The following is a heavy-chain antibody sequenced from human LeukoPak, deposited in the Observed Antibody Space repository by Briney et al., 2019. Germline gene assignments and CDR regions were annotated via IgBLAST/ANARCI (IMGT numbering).Heavy chain of an antibody. Sequence: GGSLRLSCAASEFTFSGYAMSWVRQAPGKGPEWVSTITENGDRSYYTDSVKGRFTSSRDISKNTLYLQMNRLRAEDTAVYYCAKGLPVSDFWSGNGYYYGMDVWGQGTTVTVS. V-gene: IGHV3-23*01. CDR2: ITENGDRS. CDR1: EFTFSGYA. D-gene: IGHD3-3*01. J-gene: IGHJ6*02. CDR3: AKGLPVSDFWSGNGYYYGMDV.